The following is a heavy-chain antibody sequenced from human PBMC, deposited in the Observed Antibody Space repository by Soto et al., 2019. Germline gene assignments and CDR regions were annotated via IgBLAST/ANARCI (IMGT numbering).Heavy chain of an antibody. CDR1: GGSISSYY. CDR3: GLYCSSASCKVDY. D-gene: IGHD2-2*01. V-gene: IGHV4-59*08. Sequence: QVHLQESGPGLVKPSETLSLTCTVSGGSISSYYWSWIRQPPGKGLEWIGYISYIGSANYNPSLNSRVTISGDTSKNQFSLKLTSVTAADTAVYFCGLYCSSASCKVDYWGQGTLVTVSS. CDR2: ISYIGSA. J-gene: IGHJ4*02.